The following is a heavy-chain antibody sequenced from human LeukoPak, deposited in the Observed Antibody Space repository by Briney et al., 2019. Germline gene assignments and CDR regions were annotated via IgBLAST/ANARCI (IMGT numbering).Heavy chain of an antibody. D-gene: IGHD6-19*01. J-gene: IGHJ6*02. V-gene: IGHV1-18*01. CDR3: ARDPLLAVAAYYYGMDV. CDR1: GYTFTSYG. Sequence: ASVKVSCKASGYTFTSYGISWVRQAPGQGLEWMGWISAYNGNTNYAQKLQGRVTMTTDTSTSTAYMELRSLRSDDTAVYYCARDPLLAVAAYYYGMDVWGQGTTVTVSS. CDR2: ISAYNGNT.